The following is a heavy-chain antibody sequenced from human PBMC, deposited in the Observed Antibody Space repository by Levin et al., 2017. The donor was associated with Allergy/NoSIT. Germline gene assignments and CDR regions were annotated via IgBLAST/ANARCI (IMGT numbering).Heavy chain of an antibody. D-gene: IGHD2-2*01. CDR1: GGTFSSYA. Sequence: KISCQASGGTFSSYAISWVRQAPGQGLEWMGGIIPIFGTANYAQKFQGRVTITADESTSTAYMELSSLRSEDTAVYYCARGDEECSSTSCYGVLDYWGQGTLVTVSS. CDR3: ARGDEECSSTSCYGVLDY. V-gene: IGHV1-69*01. J-gene: IGHJ4*02. CDR2: IIPIFGTA.